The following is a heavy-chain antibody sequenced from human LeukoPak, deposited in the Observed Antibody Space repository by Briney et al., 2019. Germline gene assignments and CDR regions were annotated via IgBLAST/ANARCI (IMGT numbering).Heavy chain of an antibody. D-gene: IGHD6-19*01. Sequence: PSETLSLTCAVYGGSVSGYYWSWIRQPPGRGREWIGEINHMGSTNYNPPRKTRVTISVDTSKNQFSLKLSSVTAADTAVYYCARFGPPEIAVAGTDGPPDAFDIWGQGTMVTVSS. CDR3: ARFGPPEIAVAGTDGPPDAFDI. CDR1: GGSVSGYY. J-gene: IGHJ3*02. CDR2: INHMGST. V-gene: IGHV4-34*01.